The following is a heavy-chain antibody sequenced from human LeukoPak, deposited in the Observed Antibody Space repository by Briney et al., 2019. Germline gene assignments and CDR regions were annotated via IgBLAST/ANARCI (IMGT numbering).Heavy chain of an antibody. D-gene: IGHD5-18*01. J-gene: IGHJ6*03. CDR1: GGSISGYY. Sequence: SETLSLTCTVSGGSISGYYWSWIRQPPGKGLEWLGYIYDSGSTNYNLSLKSRVTMSLDTSKNQFSLKLSSVTAADTAIYYYASVQTAMVDSYYNYMDVWGKGTTVTVSS. CDR2: IYDSGST. CDR3: ASVQTAMVDSYYNYMDV. V-gene: IGHV4-59*08.